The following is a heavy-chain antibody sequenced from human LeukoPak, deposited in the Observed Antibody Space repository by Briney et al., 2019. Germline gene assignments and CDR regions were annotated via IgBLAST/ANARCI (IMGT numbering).Heavy chain of an antibody. CDR1: GYTFTGFY. V-gene: IGHV1-46*01. CDR3: ARDLRTTVVTPDFYFDF. J-gene: IGHJ4*02. CDR2: INPSAGST. D-gene: IGHD4-23*01. Sequence: ASVKVSCKASGYTFTGFYIHWVRQAPGQGLEWMGIINPSAGSTSYAQKFQDRVTVTRDTSTSTVYMELSSLRSEDTAVYYCARDLRTTVVTPDFYFDFWGQGALVTVSS.